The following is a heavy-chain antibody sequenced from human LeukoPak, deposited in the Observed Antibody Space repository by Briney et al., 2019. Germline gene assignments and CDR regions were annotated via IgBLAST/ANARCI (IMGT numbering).Heavy chain of an antibody. Sequence: GGSLRLSCAASGFTFSNYAMSWVRQAPGKGLEWVSSITDSGVSTYYADSVKGRFSISRGNYKNTLYLQMSSLRAEDTAVYYCARDPNGNYVGAFDFQRWGQGTLVTVSS. CDR3: ARDPNGNYVGAFDFQR. D-gene: IGHD4-17*01. CDR1: GFTFSNYA. J-gene: IGHJ1*01. V-gene: IGHV3-23*01. CDR2: ITDSGVST.